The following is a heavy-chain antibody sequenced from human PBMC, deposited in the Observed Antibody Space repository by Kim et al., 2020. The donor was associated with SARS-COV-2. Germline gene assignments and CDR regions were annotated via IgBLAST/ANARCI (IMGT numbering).Heavy chain of an antibody. D-gene: IGHD1-26*01. CDR2: INRDSRRS. Sequence: GGSLRLSCAASGFAFDAYSMHWVRQVPEKGLEWVSLINRDSRRSYYAESVRGRFTISRDNSRDFLFLDMKSLTFDDTALYYCVKELRGSQYVLSQWGQGTLVTVSS. CDR3: VKELRGSQYVLSQ. CDR1: GFAFDAYS. J-gene: IGHJ4*02. V-gene: IGHV3-43*01.